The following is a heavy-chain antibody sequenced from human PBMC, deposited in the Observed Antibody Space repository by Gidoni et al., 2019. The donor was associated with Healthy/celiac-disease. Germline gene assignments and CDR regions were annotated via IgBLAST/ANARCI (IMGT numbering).Heavy chain of an antibody. CDR2: IYPGDSDT. Sequence: EVQLVQSGAEVKKPGESLKISCKGSGYSFTSYWIGWVRQMPGKGLEWMGIIYPGDSDTRYSPSFQGQVTISADKSISTAYLQWSSLKASDTAMYYCARHRPDDGDLDWYFDLWGRGTLVTVSS. V-gene: IGHV5-51*01. J-gene: IGHJ2*01. D-gene: IGHD4-17*01. CDR1: GYSFTSYW. CDR3: ARHRPDDGDLDWYFDL.